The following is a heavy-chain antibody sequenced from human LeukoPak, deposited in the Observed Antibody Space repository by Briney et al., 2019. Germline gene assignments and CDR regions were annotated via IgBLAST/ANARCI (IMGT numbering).Heavy chain of an antibody. CDR2: ISNSGGST. CDR1: GFTFSSYA. Sequence: GGSLRLSCAASGFTFSSYAMHWVRQAPGKGLEYVSAISNSGGSTYYANSVKGRFTISRDNSKNTLYLQMGSLRAEGMAVYYCARARSSSGYYPWGQGTLVTVSS. V-gene: IGHV3-64*01. D-gene: IGHD3-22*01. J-gene: IGHJ5*02. CDR3: ARARSSSGYYP.